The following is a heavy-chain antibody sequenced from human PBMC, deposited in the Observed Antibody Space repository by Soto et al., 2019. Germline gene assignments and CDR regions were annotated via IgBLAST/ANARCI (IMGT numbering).Heavy chain of an antibody. V-gene: IGHV1-18*04. CDR3: ARVMTTFGVVSKGPDH. Sequence: QVQLAQSGAEVKKPGASVKVSCKASGYPFTTYDISWVRQAPGQGLEWMGWITTYNGDTEYPQSLQGRVTMTRDTSMATAYMELRSLRSDDTAVYYCARVMTTFGVVSKGPDHWGQGTLVTVSS. D-gene: IGHD3-3*01. J-gene: IGHJ4*02. CDR1: GYPFTTYD. CDR2: ITTYNGDT.